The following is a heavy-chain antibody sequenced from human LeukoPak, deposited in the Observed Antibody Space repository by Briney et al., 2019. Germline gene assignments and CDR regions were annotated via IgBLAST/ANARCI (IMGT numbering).Heavy chain of an antibody. CDR1: GFTFSSYS. CDR2: IKQDGSEK. Sequence: GGSLRLSCAASGFTFSSYSMNWVRQAPGKGLEWVANIKQDGSEKNYVDSVKGRFTISRDDAKNSLDLQMNRLRAEDTAVYYCARGHIGMDVWGKGTTVTVSS. CDR3: ARGHIGMDV. J-gene: IGHJ6*04. V-gene: IGHV3-7*01. D-gene: IGHD5-12*01.